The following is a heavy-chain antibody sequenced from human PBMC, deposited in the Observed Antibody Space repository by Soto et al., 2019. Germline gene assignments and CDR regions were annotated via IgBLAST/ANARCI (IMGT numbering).Heavy chain of an antibody. V-gene: IGHV4-31*03. D-gene: IGHD1-26*01. Sequence: SETLSLTCTVSGASVSSAGIYWSWIRQHPEKGLECIGYVFYTGITYYTPSLKSRVTISVDTSKNQFYLNLTSVTAADTAVYYCARNRGSSKPYYFDSWGQGTLVT. J-gene: IGHJ4*02. CDR1: GASVSSAGIY. CDR3: ARNRGSSKPYYFDS. CDR2: VFYTGIT.